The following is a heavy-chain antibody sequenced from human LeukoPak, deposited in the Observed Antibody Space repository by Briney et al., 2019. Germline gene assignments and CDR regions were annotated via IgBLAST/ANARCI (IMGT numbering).Heavy chain of an antibody. D-gene: IGHD5-18*01. CDR1: GASISSSSYY. CDR3: ARGDTYYYYMDV. CDR2: IYYSGST. J-gene: IGHJ6*03. V-gene: IGHV4-39*07. Sequence: SETLSLTCTVSGASISSSSYYWGWIRQPPGKGLEWIGSIYYSGSTYYNPSLKSRVTISVDTSKNQFSLKLSSVTAADTAVYYCARGDTYYYYMDVWGKGTPVTVSS.